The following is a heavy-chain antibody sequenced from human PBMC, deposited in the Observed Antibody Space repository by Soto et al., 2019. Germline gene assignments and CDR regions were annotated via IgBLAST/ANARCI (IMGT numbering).Heavy chain of an antibody. J-gene: IGHJ5*02. Sequence: SVKVSCKASGYTFTSYVISWVRQAPGQGLEWMGWISAYNGNTNYAQKLQGRVTMTTDTSTSTAYMELRSLRSDDTAVYYCARELRITIFGVVKLDNWFDPWGQGTLVTVSS. V-gene: IGHV1-18*04. CDR2: ISAYNGNT. CDR3: ARELRITIFGVVKLDNWFDP. CDR1: GYTFTSYV. D-gene: IGHD3-3*01.